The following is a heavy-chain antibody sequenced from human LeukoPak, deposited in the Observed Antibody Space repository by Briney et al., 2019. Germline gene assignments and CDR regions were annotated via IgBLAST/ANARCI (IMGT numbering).Heavy chain of an antibody. CDR3: ANGWSPDY. CDR2: ISGSGGST. D-gene: IGHD2-15*01. CDR1: GFTFSSYA. Sequence: GSLRLSCAASGFTFSSYAMSWVRQAPGKGLEWVSGISGSGGSTYYADPVKGRFTIFRDNSKNTLYLQMNSLRAEDTAVYHCANGWSPDYWGRGTLVTVSS. J-gene: IGHJ4*02. V-gene: IGHV3-23*01.